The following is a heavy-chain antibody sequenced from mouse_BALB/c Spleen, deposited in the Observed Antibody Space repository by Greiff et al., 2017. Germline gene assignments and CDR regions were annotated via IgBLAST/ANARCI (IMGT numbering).Heavy chain of an antibody. J-gene: IGHJ4*01. D-gene: IGHD2-1*01. CDR2: IDPENGNT. V-gene: IGHV14-1*02. CDR3: ARYGNYDAMDY. CDR1: GFNIKDYY. Sequence: VQLKESGAELVRPGALVKLSCKASGFNIKDYYMHWVKQRPEQGLEWIGWIDPENGNTIYDPKFQGKASITADTSYNTAYLQLSRLTSEDTAVYYCARYGNYDAMDYWGQGTSVTVSA.